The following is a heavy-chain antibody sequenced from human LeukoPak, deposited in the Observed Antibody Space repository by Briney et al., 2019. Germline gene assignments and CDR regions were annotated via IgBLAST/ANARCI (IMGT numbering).Heavy chain of an antibody. CDR2: IYTSGST. V-gene: IGHV4-4*09. J-gene: IGHJ4*02. CDR1: GGSISSYY. CDR3: ARQNSGYYEYYFDY. Sequence: PSETLSLTCTVSGGSISSYYWSWIRQPPGKGLEWIGYIYTSGSTNYNPSLKSRVTISVDTSKNQFSLKLSSVTAADTAVYYCARQNSGYYEYYFDYLGQGTLVTVSS. D-gene: IGHD3-3*01.